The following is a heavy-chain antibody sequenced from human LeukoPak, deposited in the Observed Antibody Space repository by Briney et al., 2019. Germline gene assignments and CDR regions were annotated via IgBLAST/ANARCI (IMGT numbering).Heavy chain of an antibody. CDR2: IKQDGSEK. J-gene: IGHJ5*02. Sequence: GGSLRLSCAASGFSFSNYGMNWVRQAPGKGLEWVANIKQDGSEKYYVDSVKGRFTISRDNAKNSLYLQMNSLRAEDTAVYYCARKDGKLWFGELLYQTEIWFDPWGQATLVTVSS. CDR3: ARKDGKLWFGELLYQTEIWFDP. D-gene: IGHD3-10*01. CDR1: GFSFSNYG. V-gene: IGHV3-7*01.